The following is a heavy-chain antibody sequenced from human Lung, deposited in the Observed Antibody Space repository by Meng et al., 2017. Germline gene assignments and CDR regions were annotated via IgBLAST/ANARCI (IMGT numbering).Heavy chain of an antibody. V-gene: IGHV3-21*01. CDR2: FTSSTSYI. CDR1: GFTFSSYS. D-gene: IGHD3-22*01. CDR3: ARDLYYYDNSGPIDY. J-gene: IGHJ4*02. Sequence: VQLVGAGGGLVKPGGSMRLSCAAFGFTFSSYSMNWVRQAPGKGLEWVSSFTSSTSYIYYADSVKGRFTISRDNAKNSLYLQMSSLRAEDTAVYYCARDLYYYDNSGPIDYWGQGTLVTVSS.